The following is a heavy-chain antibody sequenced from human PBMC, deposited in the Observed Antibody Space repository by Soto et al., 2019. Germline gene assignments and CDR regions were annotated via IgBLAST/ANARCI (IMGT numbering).Heavy chain of an antibody. D-gene: IGHD5-12*01. Sequence: QVQLVESGGGVVQPGRSLRLSCAASGFTFSSYGMHWVRQAPGKGLEWVAVISYDGSNKYYADSVKGRFTISRDNSKNTLYLQMNSLRAEDTAVYYCVKDRAATNSYYYYGMDVWGQGTTVTVSS. CDR3: VKDRAATNSYYYYGMDV. J-gene: IGHJ6*02. CDR2: ISYDGSNK. CDR1: GFTFSSYG. V-gene: IGHV3-30*18.